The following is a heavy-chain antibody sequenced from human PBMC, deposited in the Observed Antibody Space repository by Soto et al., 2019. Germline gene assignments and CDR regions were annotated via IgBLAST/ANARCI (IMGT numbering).Heavy chain of an antibody. CDR1: GGSISSYY. D-gene: IGHD4-17*01. V-gene: IGHV4-59*01. Sequence: PSETLSLTCTVSGGSISSYYWSWIRQPPGKGLEWIGYIYYSGSTNYNPSLKSRVTISVDTSKNQFSLKLSSVTAADTAVYYCARDSYGDLYYFDYWGQGTLVTVSS. CDR2: IYYSGST. J-gene: IGHJ4*02. CDR3: ARDSYGDLYYFDY.